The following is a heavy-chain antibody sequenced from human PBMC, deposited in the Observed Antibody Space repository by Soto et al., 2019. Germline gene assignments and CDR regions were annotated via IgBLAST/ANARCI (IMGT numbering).Heavy chain of an antibody. CDR2: ILPDGNNK. D-gene: IGHD3-10*01. V-gene: IGHV3-30-3*01. CDR1: GFTFSNSI. CDR3: ARDDEGGSYCDLGY. J-gene: IGHJ4*02. Sequence: QVQLVESGGGVVQPGRSLRLSCAASGFTFSNSIMHWVRQAPGKGLAWVALILPDGNNKYYADSVKGRFTISRDNSKNTLDLQMNSLRTEDTAIYYCARDDEGGSYCDLGYWGQGTLFTVSS.